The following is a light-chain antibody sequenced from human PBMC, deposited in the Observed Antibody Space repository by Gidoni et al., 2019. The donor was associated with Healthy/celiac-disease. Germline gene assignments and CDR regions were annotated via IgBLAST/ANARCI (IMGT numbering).Light chain of an antibody. J-gene: IGLJ3*02. CDR1: SSDVGSYNL. V-gene: IGLV2-23*02. CDR3: CSYAGSIWV. Sequence: QSALTQPASVSGSPGQSITISCTGTSSDVGSYNLVSWYQQHPGQAPKLMIYEVSKRPSGVSNRFSGSKSGNTASLTISGLQAEDEADYYCCSYAGSIWVFGGGTKLTVL. CDR2: EVS.